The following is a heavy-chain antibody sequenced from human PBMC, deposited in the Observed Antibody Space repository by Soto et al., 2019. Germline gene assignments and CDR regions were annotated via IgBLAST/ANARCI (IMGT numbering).Heavy chain of an antibody. CDR2: IFSSEHF. J-gene: IGHJ6*02. CDR1: VSFGTYY. CDR3: ARGVSIAVAATRNYYGMDV. D-gene: IGHD6-19*01. V-gene: IGHV4-59*12. Sequence: SETLSLTCVGVSFGTYYWSWIRQPPGKGLEWLGYIFSSEHFKYNPSLKSRLTISVDPSKNHVSLRLTSVTPEDTAVYYCARGVSIAVAATRNYYGMDVWGQGTTVTVSS.